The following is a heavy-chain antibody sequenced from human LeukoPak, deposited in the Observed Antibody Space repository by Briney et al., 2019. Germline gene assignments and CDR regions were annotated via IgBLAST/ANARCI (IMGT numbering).Heavy chain of an antibody. D-gene: IGHD3-10*01. CDR1: GYTFTSYG. CDR2: ISAYNGNT. CDR3: ARRGYVSRSRGSGSHHHAMDV. J-gene: IGHJ6*02. V-gene: IGHV1-18*01. Sequence: ASVKVSCKASGYTFTSYGISWVRQAPGQGLEWMGWISAYNGNTNYAQKLQGRVTMTTDTSTSTAYMELRSLRSDDTAVYYCARRGYVSRSRGSGSHHHAMDVWGQGTTVTVSS.